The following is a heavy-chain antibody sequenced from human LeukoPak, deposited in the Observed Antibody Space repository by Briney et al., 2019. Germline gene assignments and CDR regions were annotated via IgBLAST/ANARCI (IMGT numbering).Heavy chain of an antibody. CDR1: GFTFDDYA. Sequence: AGGSLSLSCAASGFTFDDYAMHWVRQAPGKGLEWVSGISWNSGSIGYADSVKGRFTISRDNAKNSLYLQMNSLRAEDTALYYCAKGGSYYYDKATFDYWGQGTLVTVSS. CDR2: ISWNSGSI. CDR3: AKGGSYYYDKATFDY. V-gene: IGHV3-9*01. D-gene: IGHD3-22*01. J-gene: IGHJ4*02.